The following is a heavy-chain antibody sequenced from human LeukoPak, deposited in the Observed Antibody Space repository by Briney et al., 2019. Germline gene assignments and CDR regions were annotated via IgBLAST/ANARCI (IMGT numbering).Heavy chain of an antibody. J-gene: IGHJ4*02. D-gene: IGHD5/OR15-5a*01. CDR3: ARSRGYFDY. CDR1: GGSISSYY. Sequence: PSETLSLTCTASGGSISSYYWSWLRQPPGKGLEWIGYIYYSGSTNYNPSLKSRVIISVDTSKNQFSLKLSSVTAADTAVYYCARSRGYFDYWGQGTLVTVSS. CDR2: IYYSGST. V-gene: IGHV4-59*01.